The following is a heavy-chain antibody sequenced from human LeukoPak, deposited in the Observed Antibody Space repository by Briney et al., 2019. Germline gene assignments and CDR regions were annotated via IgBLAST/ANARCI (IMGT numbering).Heavy chain of an antibody. D-gene: IGHD3-10*01. Sequence: PGGSLRLSCAASGFTFSSYGMHWLRGAPGKGLEGVAYIRYDGSNKYYADSVKGRFTISRDNSKNTLYLQMNSLRAEDTAVYYCARDAMVRGVISRWDYWGQGTLVTVSS. J-gene: IGHJ4*02. CDR3: ARDAMVRGVISRWDY. CDR1: GFTFSSYG. CDR2: IRYDGSNK. V-gene: IGHV3-30*02.